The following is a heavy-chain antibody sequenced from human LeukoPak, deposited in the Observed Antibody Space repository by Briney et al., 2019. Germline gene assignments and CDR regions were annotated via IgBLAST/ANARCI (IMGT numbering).Heavy chain of an antibody. D-gene: IGHD5-12*01. J-gene: IGHJ6*02. V-gene: IGHV1-69*01. CDR3: AREGSGYEYYYYGMDV. Sequence: SVTVSCKASGGTFSSYAISWVRQAPGQGLEWMGGIIPIFGTANYAQKFQGRVTITADESTSTAYMELSSLRSEDTAVYYCAREGSGYEYYYYGMDVWGQGTTVTVSS. CDR1: GGTFSSYA. CDR2: IIPIFGTA.